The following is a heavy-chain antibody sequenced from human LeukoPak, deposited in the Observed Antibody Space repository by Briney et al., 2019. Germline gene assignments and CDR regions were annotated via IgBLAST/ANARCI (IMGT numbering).Heavy chain of an antibody. CDR2: IRSKANSYAT. J-gene: IGHJ6*02. CDR1: GFTFSGSA. D-gene: IGHD3-10*01. CDR3: TTNYGSGSYYKEGYYYGMDV. Sequence: GGSLKLSCAASGFTFSGSAMHRVRQASGKGLEWVGRIRSKANSYATAYAASVKGRFTISRDDSKNTAYLQMNSLKTEDTAVYYCTTNYGSGSYYKEGYYYGMDVWGQGTTVTVSS. V-gene: IGHV3-73*01.